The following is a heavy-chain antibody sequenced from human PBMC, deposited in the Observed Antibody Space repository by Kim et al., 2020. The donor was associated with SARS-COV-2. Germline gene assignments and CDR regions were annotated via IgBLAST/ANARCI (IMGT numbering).Heavy chain of an antibody. CDR2: IIPIFGTA. CDR1: GGTFTSYA. Sequence: SVKVSCKASGGTFTSYAISWVRQAPGQGLEWMGGIIPIFGTANYAQKFQGRVTITADESTSTAYMELSSLRSEDTAVYYCARDEKWAGYCSGGSCYSRGMDVWGQGTTVTVSS. D-gene: IGHD2-15*01. CDR3: ARDEKWAGYCSGGSCYSRGMDV. V-gene: IGHV1-69*13. J-gene: IGHJ6*02.